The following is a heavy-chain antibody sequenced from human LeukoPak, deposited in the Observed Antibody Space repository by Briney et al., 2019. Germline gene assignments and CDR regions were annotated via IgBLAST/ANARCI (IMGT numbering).Heavy chain of an antibody. J-gene: IGHJ4*02. D-gene: IGHD4-23*01. CDR2: ISSGSSTI. CDR1: GFTFSSYS. V-gene: IGHV3-48*02. CDR3: ARDIANYGGNSGDY. Sequence: GGSLRLSCAASGFTFSSYSMNWVRQAPGKGLEWVSYISSGSSTIYYADSVKGRFTISRGNAKNSLYLQMNSLRDEDTAVYFCARDIANYGGNSGDYWGQGTLVTVSS.